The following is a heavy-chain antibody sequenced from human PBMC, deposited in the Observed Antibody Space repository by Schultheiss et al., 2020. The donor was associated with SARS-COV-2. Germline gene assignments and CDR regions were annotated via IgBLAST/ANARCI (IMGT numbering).Heavy chain of an antibody. Sequence: ASVKVSCKASGYTFTGYYMHWVRQAPGQGLEWMGRINPNSGGTNYAQKFQGRVTMTRDTSISTADMELSRLRSDDTAVYYCASPAVVGATLGYYYYYGMDVWGQGTTVAVSS. V-gene: IGHV1-2*06. CDR2: INPNSGGT. J-gene: IGHJ6*02. CDR1: GYTFTGYY. CDR3: ASPAVVGATLGYYYYYGMDV. D-gene: IGHD1-26*01.